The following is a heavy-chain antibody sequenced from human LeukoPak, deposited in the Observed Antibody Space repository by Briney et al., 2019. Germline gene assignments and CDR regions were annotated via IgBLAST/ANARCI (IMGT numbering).Heavy chain of an antibody. D-gene: IGHD2-8*01. CDR2: ISLTGLT. Sequence: SETLSLTCGVSGGSISNTNWWSWVRQPPGQGLEWIGEISLTGLTHYNPSLESRVTVSLDKSKNQLSLNLTSVTAADTAVYYCSRENGAFSPFGYWGQGTLVIASS. CDR3: SRENGAFSPFGY. V-gene: IGHV4-4*02. J-gene: IGHJ4*02. CDR1: GGSISNTNW.